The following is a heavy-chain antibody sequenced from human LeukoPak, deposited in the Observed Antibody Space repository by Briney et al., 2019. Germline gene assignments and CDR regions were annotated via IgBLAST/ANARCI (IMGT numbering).Heavy chain of an antibody. D-gene: IGHD3-10*01. J-gene: IGHJ4*02. Sequence: PGGSLRLSCAASGFTFDDYAMHWVRQAPGKGLEWVSGISWNSGSIGYADSVKGRFTISRDNAKNSLYLQMNSLRAEDMASYYCAKDIGPGPTEVTMVRWGQGTLVTVSS. V-gene: IGHV3-9*03. CDR3: AKDIGPGPTEVTMVR. CDR1: GFTFDDYA. CDR2: ISWNSGSI.